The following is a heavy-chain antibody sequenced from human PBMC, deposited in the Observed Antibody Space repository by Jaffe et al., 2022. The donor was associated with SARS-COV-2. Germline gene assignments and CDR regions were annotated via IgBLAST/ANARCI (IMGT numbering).Heavy chain of an antibody. D-gene: IGHD3-16*01. Sequence: EQLQQWGAGLLKPSETLSLTCVVSGGSFRGFYWSWIRQPPGKGLEWIGEINHSGSTNYNPSLKSRVSISVDTSKNQLSLNLNSVTAADTAVYYCARHLSFSWFDSWGQGTLVTVSS. V-gene: IGHV4-34*01. J-gene: IGHJ5*01. CDR3: ARHLSFSWFDS. CDR1: GGSFRGFY. CDR2: INHSGST.